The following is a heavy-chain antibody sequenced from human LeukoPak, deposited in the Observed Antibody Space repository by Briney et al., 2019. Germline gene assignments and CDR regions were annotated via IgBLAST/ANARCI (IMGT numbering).Heavy chain of an antibody. CDR2: IYHSGST. Sequence: SETLSLTCTVSGYSISSGYYWGWIRQPPGKGLEWIGSIYHSGSTYYNPSLKSRVTISVDTSKNQFSLKLSSVTAADTAVYYGARSKAHLSTSGYGTWFDPWGQGTLVTVSS. CDR3: ARSKAHLSTSGYGTWFDP. J-gene: IGHJ5*02. CDR1: GYSISSGYY. V-gene: IGHV4-38-2*02. D-gene: IGHD2-2*01.